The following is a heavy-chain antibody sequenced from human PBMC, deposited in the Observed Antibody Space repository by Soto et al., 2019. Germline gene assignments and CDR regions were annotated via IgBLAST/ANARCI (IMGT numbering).Heavy chain of an antibody. J-gene: IGHJ4*02. D-gene: IGHD2-8*02. CDR3: TGEVASGY. V-gene: IGHV3-30*03. CDR1: GFTVSTYG. Sequence: QVQLVESGGGVVQPGRSLRLSCAVSGFTVSTYGMHWVRQAPGKGLEWVAVISRDGGTKYYADSVKGRFTISRDNSRNTLFLEMNSLRGDDMAVYYCTGEVASGYWGQAPLVAVSS. CDR2: ISRDGGTK.